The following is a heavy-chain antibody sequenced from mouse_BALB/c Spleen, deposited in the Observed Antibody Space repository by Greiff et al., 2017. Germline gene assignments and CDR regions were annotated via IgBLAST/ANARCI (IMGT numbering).Heavy chain of an antibody. Sequence: VTLKESGPGLLKPSQTLSLSCSVSGFYLNTSGMGVGWRRQPPGKGLEWLAHIWWDDDKYYNPSLKSELTISKDTSRNQVFLKSTSVDTADTATYYCARLTGSFDYWGQGTTLTVSA. CDR3: ARLTGSFDY. D-gene: IGHD4-1*01. J-gene: IGHJ2*01. CDR1: GFYLNTSGMG. CDR2: IWWDDDK. V-gene: IGHV8-8*01.